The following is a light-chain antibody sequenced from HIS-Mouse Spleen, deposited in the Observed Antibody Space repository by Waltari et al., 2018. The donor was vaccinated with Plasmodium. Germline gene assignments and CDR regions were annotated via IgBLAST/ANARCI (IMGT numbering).Light chain of an antibody. V-gene: IGLV3-10*01. CDR1: ALPKKY. CDR3: YSTDSSGNHRV. CDR2: EDS. Sequence: SYELTQPPSVSVSPGQTARITCSGDALPKKYAYWYQQKSGQAPVLVIYEDSKRPSGIPERFSGSSSGTMATLTISGARVEDEADYYGYSTDSSGNHRVFGGGTKLTVL. J-gene: IGLJ3*02.